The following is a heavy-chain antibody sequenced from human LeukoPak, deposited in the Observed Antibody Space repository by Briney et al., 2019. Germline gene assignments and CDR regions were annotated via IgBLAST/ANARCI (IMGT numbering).Heavy chain of an antibody. J-gene: IGHJ5*02. V-gene: IGHV1-69*04. CDR3: ARGAGYCSGGSCYKNWFDP. CDR2: IIPIFGIA. Sequence: SVKVSCKASGGTFSSYAISWVRQAPGQGLEWMGRIIPIFGIANYAQKLQGRVTMTTDTSTSTAYMELRSLRSDDTAVYYCARGAGYCSGGSCYKNWFDPWGQGTLVTVSS. CDR1: GGTFSSYA. D-gene: IGHD2-15*01.